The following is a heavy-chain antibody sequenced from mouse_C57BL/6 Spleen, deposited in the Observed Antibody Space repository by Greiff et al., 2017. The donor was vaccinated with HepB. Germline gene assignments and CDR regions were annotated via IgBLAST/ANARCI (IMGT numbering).Heavy chain of an antibody. Sequence: EVKLVESGGGLVKPGGSLKLSCAASGFTFSSYAMSWVRQTPEKRLEWVATISDGGSYTYYPDNVKGRFTISRDNAKNNLYLQMSHLKSEDTAMYYCARDLQGYYFDYWGQGTTLTVSS. D-gene: IGHD6-1*01. CDR2: ISDGGSYT. V-gene: IGHV5-4*01. CDR3: ARDLQGYYFDY. CDR1: GFTFSSYA. J-gene: IGHJ2*01.